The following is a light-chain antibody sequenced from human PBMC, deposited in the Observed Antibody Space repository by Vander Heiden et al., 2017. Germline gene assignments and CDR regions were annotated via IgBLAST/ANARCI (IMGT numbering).Light chain of an antibody. CDR1: SSNIGAGYD. Sequence: QSVLTQPPSVSGAPGQRVTISCTWSSSNIGAGYDVHWYQQLPGTAPKLLIYGNTNRPSEVPDRFSGSKSGTSASLAITGLQPEDEADYYCQSFDTSLSGPVVFGGGTKLTVL. CDR2: GNT. V-gene: IGLV1-40*01. J-gene: IGLJ2*01. CDR3: QSFDTSLSGPVV.